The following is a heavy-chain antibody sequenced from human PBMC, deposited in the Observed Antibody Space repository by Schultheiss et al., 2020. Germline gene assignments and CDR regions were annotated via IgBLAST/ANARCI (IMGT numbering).Heavy chain of an antibody. D-gene: IGHD3-22*01. V-gene: IGHV4-59*08. CDR2: IYYSGST. CDR3: ARQEFYDSSGYYYYGMDV. CDR1: GGSFSGNY. Sequence: SETLSLTCAVYGGSFSGNYWSWIRQPPGKGLEWIGYIYYSGSTYYNPSLKSRVTISVDTSKNQFSLKLSSVTAADTAVYYCARQEFYDSSGYYYYGMDVWGQGTTVTVSS. J-gene: IGHJ6*02.